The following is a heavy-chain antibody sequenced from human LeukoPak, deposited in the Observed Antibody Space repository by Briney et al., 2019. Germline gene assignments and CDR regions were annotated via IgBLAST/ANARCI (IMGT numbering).Heavy chain of an antibody. D-gene: IGHD4-17*01. Sequence: GASVKVSCKASGYDFTKYAVQWVRQAPGQRLEWMGWIDAGNGRTKYSQDFQGRVTITRDTSARIAYMELSSLTSDDMSVYYCARGIWSTTVTAYHLDYWGQGTLVTVSS. V-gene: IGHV1-3*03. J-gene: IGHJ4*02. CDR2: IDAGNGRT. CDR3: ARGIWSTTVTAYHLDY. CDR1: GYDFTKYA.